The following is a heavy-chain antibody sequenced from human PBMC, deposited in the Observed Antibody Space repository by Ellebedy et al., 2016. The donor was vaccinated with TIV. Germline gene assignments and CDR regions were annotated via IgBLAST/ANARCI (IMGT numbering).Heavy chain of an antibody. D-gene: IGHD2-21*01. Sequence: GGSLRLXXAASGFTFSSYSMNWVRQAPGKGLEWVSYISSSSSTIYYADSVKGRFTISRDNAKNSLYLQMNSLRDEDTAVYYCATMTVVIAPQYYFDYWGQGTLVTVSS. J-gene: IGHJ4*02. CDR2: ISSSSSTI. CDR3: ATMTVVIAPQYYFDY. CDR1: GFTFSSYS. V-gene: IGHV3-48*02.